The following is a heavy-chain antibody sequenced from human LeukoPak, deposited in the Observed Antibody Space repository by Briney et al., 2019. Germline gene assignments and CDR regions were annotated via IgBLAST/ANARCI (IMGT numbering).Heavy chain of an antibody. CDR2: INSDGSST. CDR3: ARDYAAAGRPTDY. Sequence: PGGPLRLSCAASGFTFSSYWMHWVRQSPGKGLVWVSRINSDGSSTSYADSVEGRFTISRDNAKNTLYLQMNSLRAEDTAVYYCARDYAAAGRPTDYWGQGTLVTVPS. V-gene: IGHV3-74*01. CDR1: GFTFSSYW. D-gene: IGHD6-13*01. J-gene: IGHJ4*02.